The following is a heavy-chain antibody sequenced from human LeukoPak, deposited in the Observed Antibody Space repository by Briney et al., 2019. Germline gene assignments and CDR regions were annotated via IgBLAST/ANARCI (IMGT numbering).Heavy chain of an antibody. CDR3: AKDEYGYDSSGYLLFDY. CDR2: ISYDGSNK. Sequence: GRFLRLSCAASGFTFSSYGMHWVRQAPGKGLEWVAVISYDGSNKYYADSVKGRFTISRDNSKNTLYLQMNSLRAEDTAVYYCAKDEYGYDSSGYLLFDYWGQGTLVTVSS. J-gene: IGHJ4*02. V-gene: IGHV3-30*18. CDR1: GFTFSSYG. D-gene: IGHD3-22*01.